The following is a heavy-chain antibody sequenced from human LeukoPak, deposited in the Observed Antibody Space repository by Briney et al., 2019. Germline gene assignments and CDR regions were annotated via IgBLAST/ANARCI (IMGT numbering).Heavy chain of an antibody. CDR2: IYSGGGT. Sequence: GGSLRLSCAASGFTVSSKYMSWVRQAPGEGLEWVSVIYSGGGTSYADSVKDRFSVSRDNSKNTLSLQMNSLRAGDTAVYYCVREAEGYYFDYWGQGTLVTVSS. V-gene: IGHV3-53*01. J-gene: IGHJ4*02. D-gene: IGHD2-15*01. CDR3: VREAEGYYFDY. CDR1: GFTVSSKY.